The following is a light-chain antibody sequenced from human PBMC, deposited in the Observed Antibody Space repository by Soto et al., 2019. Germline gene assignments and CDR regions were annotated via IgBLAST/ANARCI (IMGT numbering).Light chain of an antibody. CDR2: GSS. V-gene: IGKV3-20*01. CDR3: QQYGSSPFT. Sequence: EIVLTQSPDTLSLSPGDRATLSCRASQRVSSNYVAWYQQKSGQAPGLLTHGSSSRATGIPDRFSGRGFGTDFTLGISRLEPEDFAVYYCQQYGSSPFTFRRRTKLEIK. CDR1: QRVSSNY. J-gene: IGKJ2*01.